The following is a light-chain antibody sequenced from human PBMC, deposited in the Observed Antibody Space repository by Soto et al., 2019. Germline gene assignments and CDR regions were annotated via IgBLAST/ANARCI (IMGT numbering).Light chain of an antibody. CDR1: SSDIGGYNF. V-gene: IGLV2-14*01. CDR3: NSYRTVSTYV. Sequence: QSALTQPASVSGSPGQSITIACTGTSSDIGGYNFVSWYQQHPGKAPKLLIYDVGNRPSVGSNRFSGSKSGNTASLTISGLQAEDEAHYYCNSYRTVSTYVFGTGTKLAVL. CDR2: DVG. J-gene: IGLJ1*01.